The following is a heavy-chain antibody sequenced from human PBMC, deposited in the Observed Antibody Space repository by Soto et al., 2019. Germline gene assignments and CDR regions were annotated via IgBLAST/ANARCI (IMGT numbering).Heavy chain of an antibody. D-gene: IGHD6-19*01. CDR3: ARVGPDRLAPEYFRH. CDR2: IYYSGST. J-gene: IGHJ1*01. Sequence: SETRSLTCTVSGGCISSYYCSLIRQPPGKGLGWIGYIYYSGSTNYNPSLKSRVTISVDTSKNQFTLKLSSVTAADTAVYYCARVGPDRLAPEYFRHWGQGTLVTVSS. V-gene: IGHV4-59*01. CDR1: GGCISSYY.